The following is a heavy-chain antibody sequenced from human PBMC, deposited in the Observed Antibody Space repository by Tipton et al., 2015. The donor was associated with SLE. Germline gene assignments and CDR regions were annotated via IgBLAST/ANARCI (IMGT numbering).Heavy chain of an antibody. D-gene: IGHD6-19*01. J-gene: IGHJ4*02. CDR3: ASGVAGYFDY. Sequence: SGFTFSSYGMHWVRQAPGKGLEWVAVISYDGSNKYYADSVKGRFTISRDNSKNTLYLQMNSLRAEDTAVYYCASGVAGYFDYWGQGTLVTVSS. CDR1: GFTFSSYG. CDR2: ISYDGSNK. V-gene: IGHV3-30*19.